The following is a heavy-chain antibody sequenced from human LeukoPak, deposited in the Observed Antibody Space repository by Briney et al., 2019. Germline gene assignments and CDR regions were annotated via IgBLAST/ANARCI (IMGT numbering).Heavy chain of an antibody. CDR1: GGSISGSNW. V-gene: IGHV4-4*02. Sequence: SENLSCNCTVAGGSISGSNWWRRARQPPRKWLEWIVEIYHSGSYNYNPSLKSRVTISVDKSKDQFSLKLSSVTAADAAVYYCVRETGQWLVRLGAFDIWGQGTMVTVSS. CDR2: IYHSGSY. CDR3: VRETGQWLVRLGAFDI. J-gene: IGHJ3*02. D-gene: IGHD6-19*01.